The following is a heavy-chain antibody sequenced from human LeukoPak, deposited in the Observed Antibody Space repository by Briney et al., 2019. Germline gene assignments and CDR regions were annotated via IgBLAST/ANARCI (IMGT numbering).Heavy chain of an antibody. J-gene: IGHJ6*02. V-gene: IGHV3-21*01. CDR2: ISSSSYI. CDR1: GFTFSSYS. D-gene: IGHD2-2*01. CDR3: ARDPFVVVVPAPGDYYYYGMDV. Sequence: GGSLRLSCAASGFTFSSYSMNWVRQAPGKGLEWVSSISSSSYIYYADSVKGRFTISRDNVKNSLYLQMNSPRAEDTAVYYCARDPFVVVVPAPGDYYYYGMDVWGQGTTVTVSS.